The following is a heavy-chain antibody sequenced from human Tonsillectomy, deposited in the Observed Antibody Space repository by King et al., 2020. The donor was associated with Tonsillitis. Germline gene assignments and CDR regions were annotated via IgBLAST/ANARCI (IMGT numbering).Heavy chain of an antibody. Sequence: VQLVESGGGLVQPGGSLRLSCAASGITFSSYWMSWVRQTPGKGLEWVANIKQDGSEKYYVDSVKGRFTISRDNAKNSLYLHMNSLRAEDMAVYYCATTSGPGGTFDFWGQGTMVTVS. D-gene: IGHD3-16*01. J-gene: IGHJ3*01. CDR2: IKQDGSEK. V-gene: IGHV3-7*03. CDR3: ATTSGPGGTFDF. CDR1: GITFSSYW.